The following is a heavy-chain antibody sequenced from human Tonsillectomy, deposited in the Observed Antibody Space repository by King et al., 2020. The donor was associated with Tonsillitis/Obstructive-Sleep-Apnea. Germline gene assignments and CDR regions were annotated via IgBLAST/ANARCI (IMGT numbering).Heavy chain of an antibody. V-gene: IGHV3-21*06. J-gene: IGHJ5*02. CDR1: GFTFSSYG. D-gene: IGHD1-7*01. Sequence: VQLVESGGGLGKPGGSLRLSCAASGFTFSSYGMNWVRQATGKGLEWVSSISNSGSYIYHADSVKGRFTISRDNAKNSLYLQMNSLRAEDTAVYYCARDYMGDWNYAWFDPWGQGTLVTVSS. CDR3: ARDYMGDWNYAWFDP. CDR2: ISNSGSYI.